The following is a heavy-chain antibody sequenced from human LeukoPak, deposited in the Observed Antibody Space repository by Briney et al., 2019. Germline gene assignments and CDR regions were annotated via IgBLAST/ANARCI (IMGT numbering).Heavy chain of an antibody. Sequence: GGSLRLSCAASGFTFSSYGMPWVRQAPGKGLEWVAVISYDGSNKYYADSVKGRFTISRDNSKNTLYLQMNSLRAEDTAVYYCAKDSPILRLYDFWSGYYSAYFDYWGQGTLVTVSS. D-gene: IGHD3-3*01. CDR2: ISYDGSNK. J-gene: IGHJ4*02. CDR1: GFTFSSYG. CDR3: AKDSPILRLYDFWSGYYSAYFDY. V-gene: IGHV3-30*18.